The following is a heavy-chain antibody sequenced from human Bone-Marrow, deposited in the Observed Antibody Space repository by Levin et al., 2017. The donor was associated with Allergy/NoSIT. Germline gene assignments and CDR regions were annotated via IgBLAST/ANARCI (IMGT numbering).Heavy chain of an antibody. Sequence: GASVKVSCKASGYTFTSYGISWVRQAPGQGLEWMGWISAYNGNTNYAQKLQGRVTMTTDTSTSTAYMELRSLRSDDTAVYYCARDSSGWYEAFDNHAFDIWGQGTMVTVSS. J-gene: IGHJ3*02. CDR3: ARDSSGWYEAFDNHAFDI. D-gene: IGHD6-19*01. CDR1: GYTFTSYG. CDR2: ISAYNGNT. V-gene: IGHV1-18*01.